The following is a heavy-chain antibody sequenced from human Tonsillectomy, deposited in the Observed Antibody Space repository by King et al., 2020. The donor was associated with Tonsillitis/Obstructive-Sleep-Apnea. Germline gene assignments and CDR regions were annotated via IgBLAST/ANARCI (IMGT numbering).Heavy chain of an antibody. D-gene: IGHD2/OR15-2a*01. CDR2: IYYSGRT. V-gene: IGHV4-59*01. J-gene: IGHJ4*02. Sequence: QLQESGPGQVKTSETLSLTCTVSGGSISSYYWNWIRQSPGKGLEWIGYIYYSGRTTYNPSLKSRVTISIDTSKKQFSLKMSSVTAADTAVYFCAREGSMALDYWGQGTLVTVSS. CDR1: GGSISSYY. CDR3: AREGSMALDY.